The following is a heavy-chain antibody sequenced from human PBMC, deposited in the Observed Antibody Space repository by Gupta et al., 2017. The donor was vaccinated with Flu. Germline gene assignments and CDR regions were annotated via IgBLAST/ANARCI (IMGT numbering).Heavy chain of an antibody. V-gene: IGHV3-74*01. CDR3: ARASNPIFDYFDY. J-gene: IGHJ4*02. Sequence: EVQLVESGGGLVQPGGSLRLSCAASGFTFRKFWMQWVRQAPGKGLMWVSRISSDGGRATYADSVKGRFTISRDNAENTVYLQMSSLSVEDTAIYDCARASNPIFDYFDYWGLGARVTVSS. CDR1: GFTFRKFW. D-gene: IGHD3-3*02. CDR2: ISSDGGRA.